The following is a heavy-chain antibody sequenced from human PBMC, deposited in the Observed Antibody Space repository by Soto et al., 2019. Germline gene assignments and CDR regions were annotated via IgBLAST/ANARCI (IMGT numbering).Heavy chain of an antibody. V-gene: IGHV4-39*01. D-gene: IGHD3-10*01. J-gene: IGHJ6*03. CDR3: GGRGPADPAIYYYYMDV. Sequence: QLQLQESGPGLVKPSETLSLTCTVSGGSVSSSGYYWGWIRQPPGKGLEWIASIYYDGSTSYNTSPLRCGTISADTSTSRLFLTLLAAMVAATAVFYCGGRGPADPAIYYYYMDVWGKGTTVAVSS. CDR1: GGSVSSSGYY. CDR2: IYYDGST.